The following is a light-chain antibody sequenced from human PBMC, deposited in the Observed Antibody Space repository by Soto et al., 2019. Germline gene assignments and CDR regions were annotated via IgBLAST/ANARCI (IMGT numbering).Light chain of an antibody. CDR3: QQRSNRWT. V-gene: IGKV3-11*01. J-gene: IGKJ1*01. Sequence: EIVLTPFPAPLSLAPGGRAPPSLRASQSVSDYLAWYQQKPGQAPRLLIYDASNRATGIPARFSGSGSGTDFTLTISSLEPEDFAVYYCQQRSNRWTFGQGTKVDIK. CDR1: QSVSDY. CDR2: DAS.